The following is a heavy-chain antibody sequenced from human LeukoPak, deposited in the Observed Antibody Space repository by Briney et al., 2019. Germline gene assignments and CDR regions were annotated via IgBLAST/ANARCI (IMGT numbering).Heavy chain of an antibody. CDR2: ISGSGGST. Sequence: PGGSLRLPCAASGFTFSSYAMHWVRQAPGKGLEWVSAISGSGGSTYYADSVKGRFTISRDNSKNTLYLQMNSLRAEDTAVYYCARAGYYYGSGSYLDYWGQGTLVTVSS. J-gene: IGHJ4*02. CDR1: GFTFSSYA. D-gene: IGHD3-10*01. V-gene: IGHV3-23*01. CDR3: ARAGYYYGSGSYLDY.